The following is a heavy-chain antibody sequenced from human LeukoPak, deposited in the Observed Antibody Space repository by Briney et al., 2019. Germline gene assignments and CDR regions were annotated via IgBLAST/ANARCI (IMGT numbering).Heavy chain of an antibody. D-gene: IGHD2-2*02. CDR2: IYTGGST. CDR1: GGSISTYY. J-gene: IGHJ4*02. Sequence: PSGTLSLTCTVSGGSISTYYWTWIRQPAGKGLEWIGRIYTGGSTNYNPSLKSRVTMSIDTSKSQFSLKFTSVTAADTAVYYCARIMVVPAAISHFDYWGQGILVTVSS. CDR3: ARIMVVPAAISHFDY. V-gene: IGHV4-4*07.